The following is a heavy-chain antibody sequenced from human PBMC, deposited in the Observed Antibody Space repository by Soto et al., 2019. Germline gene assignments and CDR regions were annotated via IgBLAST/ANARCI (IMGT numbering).Heavy chain of an antibody. D-gene: IGHD3-3*01. V-gene: IGHV1-69*13. J-gene: IGHJ6*02. CDR1: GGTFSSYA. Sequence: ASVKVSCKASGGTFSSYAISWVRQAPGQGLEWMGGIIPIFGTANYAQKFQGRVTITADESTSTAYMELSSLRSEDTAVYYCASLSINYDFWSGYPTDYYYRMDVWGQGTTVTVSS. CDR2: IIPIFGTA. CDR3: ASLSINYDFWSGYPTDYYYRMDV.